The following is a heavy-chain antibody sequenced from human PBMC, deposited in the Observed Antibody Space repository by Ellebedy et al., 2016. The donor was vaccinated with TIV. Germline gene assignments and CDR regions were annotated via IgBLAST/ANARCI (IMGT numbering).Heavy chain of an antibody. CDR1: NHTFTNYG. J-gene: IGHJ6*02. D-gene: IGHD1-26*01. CDR3: ARGTGSYLDGLDV. Sequence: ASVKVSCKASNHTFTNYGFTWVRQALGQGLEWMGWISAYSGFANYAQNLQGRVTIARDTSATTAYMELSSLTSKDTAIYYCARGTGSYLDGLDVWGQGATVTVSS. V-gene: IGHV1-18*01. CDR2: ISAYSGFA.